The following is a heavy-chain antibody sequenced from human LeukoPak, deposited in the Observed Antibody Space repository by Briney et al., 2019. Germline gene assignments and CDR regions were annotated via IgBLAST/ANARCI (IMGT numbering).Heavy chain of an antibody. D-gene: IGHD4/OR15-4a*01. CDR2: IYSGTI. V-gene: IGHV3-53*01. Sequence: GGSRRLSCTVSGFTVSSNSMSWVRQAPGKGLEWVSFIYSGTIHYSDSVKGRFTISRDNSKNTLYLQMNSLRAEDTAVYYCARRAGAYSHPYDYWGQGTLVTVSS. J-gene: IGHJ4*02. CDR3: ARRAGAYSHPYDY. CDR1: GFTVSSNS.